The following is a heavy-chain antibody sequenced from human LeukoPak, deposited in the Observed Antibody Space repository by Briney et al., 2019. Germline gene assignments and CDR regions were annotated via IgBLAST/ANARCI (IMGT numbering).Heavy chain of an antibody. CDR1: GFTFSSYA. Sequence: GGSLRLSCAASGFTFSSYAMSWVRQAPGKGLEWVSSISGSGISTYYANSVNGRFSISRDNSKNTLDLQMNSLGAEDTAVYFCAKDYIGYDQDFDYWGQGTLVTVSS. D-gene: IGHD2-2*01. CDR3: AKDYIGYDQDFDY. CDR2: ISGSGIST. V-gene: IGHV3-23*01. J-gene: IGHJ4*02.